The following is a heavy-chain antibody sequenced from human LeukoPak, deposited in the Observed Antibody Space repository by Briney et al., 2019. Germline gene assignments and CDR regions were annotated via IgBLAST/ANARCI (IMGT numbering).Heavy chain of an antibody. D-gene: IGHD4-23*01. CDR2: INEDGRVT. Sequence: GGSLRLSCAASRFNVNNYWMHWVRQAPGKGLVWVSHINEDGRVTSYAGSVRGRFTISRDSVENTLHLQMNSLRAEDTAVYYCVKDFGGNSDYWGQGTLVTVSS. J-gene: IGHJ4*02. CDR3: VKDFGGNSDY. CDR1: RFNVNNYW. V-gene: IGHV3-74*01.